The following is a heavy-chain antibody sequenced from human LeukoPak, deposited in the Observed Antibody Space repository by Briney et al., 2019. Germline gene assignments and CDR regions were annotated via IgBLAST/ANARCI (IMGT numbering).Heavy chain of an antibody. V-gene: IGHV3-30-3*01. CDR1: GFTFSRFP. CDR2: ISDDETNK. CDR3: AKDGAAQGINDY. Sequence: GRSLRLSCAASGFTFSRFPMHWVRQAPGKGLEWVAVISDDETNKFYADSVKGRFTISRDNSKNTLYLQMNSLRAEDTAVYYCAKDGAAQGINDYWGQGTLVTVSS. D-gene: IGHD6-6*01. J-gene: IGHJ4*02.